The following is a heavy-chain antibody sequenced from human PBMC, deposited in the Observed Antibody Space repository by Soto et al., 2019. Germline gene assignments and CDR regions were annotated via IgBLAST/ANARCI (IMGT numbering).Heavy chain of an antibody. Sequence: SADSGFKARCDRITCYYMHSPRQSPGKVLEWMGIIKPRGGRTSYAQKFQGRDTMTRDTSTIPVYMELNSLRSEDTAVYYCVRADDCSSTSCHVGGYFYPGMDAWGEGTVVT. CDR3: VRADDCSSTSCHVGGYFYPGMDA. CDR1: CDRITCYY. D-gene: IGHD2-2*01. V-gene: IGHV1-46*01. CDR2: IKPRGGRT. J-gene: IGHJ6*02.